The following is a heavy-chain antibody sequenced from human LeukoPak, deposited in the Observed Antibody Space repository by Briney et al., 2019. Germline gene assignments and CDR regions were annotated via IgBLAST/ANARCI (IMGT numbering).Heavy chain of an antibody. CDR2: IYYSGST. CDR3: ARSSEGRYYYDSSGFSYYYYYMDV. V-gene: IGHV4-61*01. D-gene: IGHD3-22*01. CDR1: GGSISSSSYY. Sequence: SETLSLTCTVSGGSISSSSYYWSWIRQPPGKGLEWIGYIYYSGSTYYNPSLRSRVTISVDTSKNQFSLKLSSVTAADTAVYYCARSSEGRYYYDSSGFSYYYYYMDVWGRGTTVTISS. J-gene: IGHJ6*03.